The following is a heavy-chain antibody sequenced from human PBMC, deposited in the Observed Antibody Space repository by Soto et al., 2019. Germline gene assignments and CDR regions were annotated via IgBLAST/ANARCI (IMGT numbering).Heavy chain of an antibody. V-gene: IGHV4-39*01. CDR1: GGSINSSSYF. Sequence: SETLSLTCSVSGGSINSSSYFWGWVRQPPGKGLEWIGSIYYSGRTYYNPSFKSRVTISIDTSKNQFSLKLSSVTATDTAVYYCARQRTTVVTQAYFDHWGQGALVT. J-gene: IGHJ4*02. CDR3: ARQRTTVVTQAYFDH. D-gene: IGHD2-21*02. CDR2: IYYSGRT.